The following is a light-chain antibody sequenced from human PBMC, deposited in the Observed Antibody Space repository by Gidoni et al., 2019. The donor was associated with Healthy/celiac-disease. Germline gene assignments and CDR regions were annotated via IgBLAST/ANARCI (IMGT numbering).Light chain of an antibody. V-gene: IGKV4-1*01. CDR3: QQYYSTPYT. CDR1: QSIFYSSNNKNY. J-gene: IGKJ2*01. Sequence: DIVMTQSPDSLAVSLGERATINCKSSQSIFYSSNNKNYLAWYQQKLGQPPKLLIYWASTRESGVPDRFSGSGSGTDFTLTISSLQAEDVAVYYCQQYYSTPYTFGQGTKLEIK. CDR2: WAS.